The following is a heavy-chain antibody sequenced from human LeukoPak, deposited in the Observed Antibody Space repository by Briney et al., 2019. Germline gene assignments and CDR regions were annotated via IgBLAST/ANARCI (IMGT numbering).Heavy chain of an antibody. Sequence: ASVKVSCKASGYTFTAYYMHWVRQAPGQGLEWMGWINPNGGDTNYAQKFQGRVTMTRDTSISTAYMELSRLRSDDTAVYYCAVPGSGYYFYFDDWGQGTLVTVSS. V-gene: IGHV1-2*02. J-gene: IGHJ4*02. CDR3: AVPGSGYYFYFDD. CDR1: GYTFTAYY. CDR2: INPNGGDT. D-gene: IGHD3-22*01.